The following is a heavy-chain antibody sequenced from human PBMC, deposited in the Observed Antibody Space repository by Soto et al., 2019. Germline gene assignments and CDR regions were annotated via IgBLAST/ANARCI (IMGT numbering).Heavy chain of an antibody. CDR2: IKSKTDGGTT. CDR3: TTAPSGYYDSSGNYGVDY. V-gene: IGHV3-15*01. J-gene: IGHJ4*02. CDR1: GFTFSNAW. D-gene: IGHD3-22*01. Sequence: PGGSLRLSCAASGFTFSNAWMSWVRQAPGKGLEWVGRIKSKTDGGTTDYAAPVKGRFTISRDDSKNTLYLQMNSLKTEDTAVYYCTTAPSGYYDSSGNYGVDYWGQGTLVTV.